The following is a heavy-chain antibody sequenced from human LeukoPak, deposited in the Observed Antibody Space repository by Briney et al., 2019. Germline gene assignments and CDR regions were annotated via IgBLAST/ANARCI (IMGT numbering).Heavy chain of an antibody. D-gene: IGHD3-22*01. CDR3: ARGSSGQPLRG. J-gene: IGHJ4*02. CDR1: GYTFTSYY. V-gene: IGHV1-46*01. CDR2: INPSGGST. Sequence: GASVKVSCKASGYTFTSYYMHWVRQAPGQGLEWMGIINPSGGSTSYAQEFQGRVTMTRDMSTSTVYMELSSLRSEDTAVYYCARGSSGQPLRGWGQGTLVTVSS.